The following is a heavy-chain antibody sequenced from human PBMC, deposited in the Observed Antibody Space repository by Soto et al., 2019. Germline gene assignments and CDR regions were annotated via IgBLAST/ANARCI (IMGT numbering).Heavy chain of an antibody. CDR1: GITFSRYA. J-gene: IGHJ5*02. CDR2: IIAVFGTT. V-gene: IGHV1-69*12. D-gene: IGHD1-26*01. CDR3: ARDNQGRRFDP. Sequence: QVQLVQSGAEVKKPGSSVRVSCKASGITFSRYAISWVRQAPGQGLEWMGGIIAVFGTTNYAQKFQDRVTITADESTSTAYMELSGLSSDDSVVYYCARDNQGRRFDPWGQGTLVTVAS.